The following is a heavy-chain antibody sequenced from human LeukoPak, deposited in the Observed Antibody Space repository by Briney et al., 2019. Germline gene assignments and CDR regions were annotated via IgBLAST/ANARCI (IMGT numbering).Heavy chain of an antibody. CDR1: GGSISSCDYY. Sequence: SQTLSLTCTVSGGSISSCDYYWSWIRQPPGKGLEWIGYIYYSGSAYYDPSLKSRVTISVDTSKNQFSLNLSSVTAADTAVYSCATGGDYDILTGYYTIAYCGQGTLVTVSS. V-gene: IGHV4-30-4*01. CDR3: ATGGDYDILTGYYTIAY. J-gene: IGHJ4*02. CDR2: IYYSGSA. D-gene: IGHD3-9*01.